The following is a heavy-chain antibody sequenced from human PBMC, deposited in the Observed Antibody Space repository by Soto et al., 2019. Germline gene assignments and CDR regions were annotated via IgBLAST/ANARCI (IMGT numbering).Heavy chain of an antibody. CDR1: GGTFSSYA. Sequence: GASVKVSCKASGGTFSSYAISWVRQAPGQGLEWMGGIIPISGTANYAQKFQGRVTITADKSTSTAYMELSSLRSEDTAVYYCASLGFGVAGARKPFDYWGQGTLVTVSS. V-gene: IGHV1-69*06. CDR2: IIPISGTA. D-gene: IGHD3-3*01. CDR3: ASLGFGVAGARKPFDY. J-gene: IGHJ4*02.